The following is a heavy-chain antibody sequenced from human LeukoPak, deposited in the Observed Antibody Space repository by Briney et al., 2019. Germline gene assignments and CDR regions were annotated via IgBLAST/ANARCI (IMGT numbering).Heavy chain of an antibody. J-gene: IGHJ5*02. Sequence: ASVKVSCKASGYTFTDYYVHWVRQAPGQGLEWMGWISGYDGNTKYAQKLQGRVSLTTDSSTSTVYMELRSLRSDDTAVYYCARDDYGEPGWFDPWGQGTLVTVSS. D-gene: IGHD4-17*01. CDR2: ISGYDGNT. V-gene: IGHV1-18*04. CDR1: GYTFTDYY. CDR3: ARDDYGEPGWFDP.